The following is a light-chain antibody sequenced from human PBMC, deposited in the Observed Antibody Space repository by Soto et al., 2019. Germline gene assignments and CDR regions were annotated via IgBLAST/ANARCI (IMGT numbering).Light chain of an antibody. Sequence: QSVLTRPRSVSGSPGQSVTISCTGTSRDVGAYNYVSWYQQHPGKAPKLMIYDVTKRPSGVPDRFSGSKSGNTASLTVSGLQAEDEADYYCSSYAASNNFYFVFGGGTKVTVL. V-gene: IGLV2-11*01. CDR1: SRDVGAYNY. CDR2: DVT. J-gene: IGLJ3*02. CDR3: SSYAASNNFYFV.